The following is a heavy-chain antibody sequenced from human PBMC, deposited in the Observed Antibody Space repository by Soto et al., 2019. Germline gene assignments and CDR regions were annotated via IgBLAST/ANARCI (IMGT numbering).Heavy chain of an antibody. V-gene: IGHV3-48*01. Sequence: GGSLRLSCAASGFTFSSYSMSWVRQAPGKALEWVSYITGSGSSIYYADSVKGRFTISRDNAENSLYLQMNSLRAEDTAVYYCAKEPNYGDYPYYFDYWGQGTLVTVSS. CDR3: AKEPNYGDYPYYFDY. J-gene: IGHJ4*02. CDR1: GFTFSSYS. CDR2: ITGSGSSI. D-gene: IGHD4-17*01.